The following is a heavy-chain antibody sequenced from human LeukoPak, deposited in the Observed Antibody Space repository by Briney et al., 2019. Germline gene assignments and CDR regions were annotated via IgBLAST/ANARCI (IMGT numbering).Heavy chain of an antibody. J-gene: IGHJ3*02. V-gene: IGHV4-39*07. CDR3: ARDDYYDFWSGYLHDPTIDAFDI. Sequence: SETLSLTCTVSGGPISSSSYYWGWIRQPPGKGLEWIGSIYYSGSTYYNPSLKSRVTISVDTSKNQFSLKLSSVTAADTAVYYCARDDYYDFWSGYLHDPTIDAFDIWGQGTMVTVSS. D-gene: IGHD3-3*01. CDR1: GGPISSSSYY. CDR2: IYYSGST.